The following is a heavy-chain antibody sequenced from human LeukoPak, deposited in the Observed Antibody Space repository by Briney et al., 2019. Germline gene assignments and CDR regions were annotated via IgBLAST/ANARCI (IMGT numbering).Heavy chain of an antibody. V-gene: IGHV4-59*01. CDR1: GGSISSYY. J-gene: IGHJ3*02. CDR2: IYHTGNT. Sequence: SETLSLTCTVSGGSISSYYWSWIRQAPGKGLEWIGYIYHTGNTNCNPSLKSRVTISIDTAKNQFFLKLRSVTAADTAIYYCASYVFDQSKALDIWGQGTMVTVSA. CDR3: ASYVFDQSKALDI. D-gene: IGHD3-10*02.